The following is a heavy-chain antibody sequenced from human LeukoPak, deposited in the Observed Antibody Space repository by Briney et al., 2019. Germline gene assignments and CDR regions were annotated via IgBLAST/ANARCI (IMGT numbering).Heavy chain of an antibody. Sequence: GGSLRLSCAASGFTFSSYGMHWVRQAPGKGLEWVAVISYDGSNKYYADSVKGRFTISRDNSKNTLYLQMNSLRAEDTAVYYRAKGEYSGYDLRRGFGPGLFDYWGQGTLVTVSS. CDR2: ISYDGSNK. D-gene: IGHD5-12*01. J-gene: IGHJ4*02. V-gene: IGHV3-30*18. CDR1: GFTFSSYG. CDR3: AKGEYSGYDLRRGFGPGLFDY.